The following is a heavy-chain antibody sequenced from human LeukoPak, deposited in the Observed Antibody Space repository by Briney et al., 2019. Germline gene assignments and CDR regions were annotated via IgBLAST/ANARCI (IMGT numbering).Heavy chain of an antibody. CDR1: GGSMSYYY. Sequence: SETLSLTCTVSGGSMSYYYWGWIRQPPGKELQWIGYIHYSGSTNYNPSLKSRVTISLDTSNNQFSLKLSSVTAADTAVYYCARRTSYYNGFDYWGQGALVTASS. D-gene: IGHD3/OR15-3a*01. CDR2: IHYSGST. V-gene: IGHV4-59*01. J-gene: IGHJ4*02. CDR3: ARRTSYYNGFDY.